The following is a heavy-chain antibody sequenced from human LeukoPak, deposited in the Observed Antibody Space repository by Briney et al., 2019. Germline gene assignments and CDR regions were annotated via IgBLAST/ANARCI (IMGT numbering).Heavy chain of an antibody. CDR3: ARGETTD. CDR1: GFAFGRYW. J-gene: IGHJ4*02. CDR2: INFDGTTT. D-gene: IGHD4-11*01. V-gene: IGHV3-74*01. Sequence: PGGSLRLSCAASGFAFGRYWMHWVRQAPGKGLVWVSRINFDGTTTAYSDSVKGRFIISRDNAKNTLYLQMNSLRAEDTAVYYCARGETTDWGQGTLVSVSS.